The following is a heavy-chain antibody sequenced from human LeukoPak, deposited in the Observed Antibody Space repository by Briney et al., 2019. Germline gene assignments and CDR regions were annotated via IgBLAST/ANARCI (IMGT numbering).Heavy chain of an antibody. D-gene: IGHD3-22*01. CDR3: ARDTPKDSSGYYWNYYYGMDV. CDR2: INSDGSST. Sequence: GGSLRLSCAASGFTFSSYWMHWVRHAPGKGLVWVSRINSDGSSTSYADSVKGRFTISRDNAKSTLYLQMNSLRAEDTAVYYCARDTPKDSSGYYWNYYYGMDVWGQGTTVTVSS. V-gene: IGHV3-74*01. CDR1: GFTFSSYW. J-gene: IGHJ6*02.